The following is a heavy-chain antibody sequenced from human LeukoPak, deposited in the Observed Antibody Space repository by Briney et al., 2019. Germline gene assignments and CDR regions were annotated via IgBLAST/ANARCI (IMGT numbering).Heavy chain of an antibody. D-gene: IGHD3-22*01. CDR2: IWYDGSNK. V-gene: IGHV3-33*01. Sequence: SGGSLRLPCAASGFTFSSYGMHWVRQAPGKGLGWVAVIWYDGSNKYYADSVKGRFTISRDNSKNTLYLQMNSLRAEDTAVYYCARPHDSSGYYRYWFDYWGQGTLVTVSS. CDR3: ARPHDSSGYYRYWFDY. CDR1: GFTFSSYG. J-gene: IGHJ4*02.